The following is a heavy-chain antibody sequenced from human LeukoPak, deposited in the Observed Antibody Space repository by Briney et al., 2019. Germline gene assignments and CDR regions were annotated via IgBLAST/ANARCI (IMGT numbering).Heavy chain of an antibody. V-gene: IGHV4-34*01. CDR3: ARDRKPTGLRPLYSSSWDYWYFDL. CDR1: GGSFSGYY. D-gene: IGHD6-13*01. J-gene: IGHJ2*01. Sequence: PSETLSLTCAVYGGSFSGYYWSWIRQPPGKGLEWIGEINHSGSTNYNPSLKSRVTISVDTSKNQFSLKLSSVTAADTAVYYCARDRKPTGLRPLYSSSWDYWYFDLWGRGTLVTVSS. CDR2: INHSGST.